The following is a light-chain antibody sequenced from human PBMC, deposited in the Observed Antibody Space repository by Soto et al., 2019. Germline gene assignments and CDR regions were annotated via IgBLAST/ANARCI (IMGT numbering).Light chain of an antibody. CDR1: SSNIGSNY. Sequence: VVTQPPSASGTPGQRVTISCSGSSSNIGSNYVYWYQQLPGTAPKLLIYRNNQRPSWVPDRFSGSKSGTSASLAISGLRSEDEADYYCVAWDDSLSGYVFGTGTKVTVL. V-gene: IGLV1-47*01. CDR3: VAWDDSLSGYV. J-gene: IGLJ1*01. CDR2: RNN.